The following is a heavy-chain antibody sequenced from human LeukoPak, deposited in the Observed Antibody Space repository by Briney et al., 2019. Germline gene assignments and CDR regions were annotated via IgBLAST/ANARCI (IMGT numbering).Heavy chain of an antibody. D-gene: IGHD5-24*01. CDR2: ISGSGGTT. CDR3: AKERDGYNPFDD. Sequence: GGSLRLSCAASGFTFKRKAMSWVRQAPGKGLEWVSGISGSGGTTNYADSVKGRFTISRDNPKNTLYPQMNSLRADDTAVYYCAKERDGYNPFDDWGQGTLVTVSS. CDR1: GFTFKRKA. J-gene: IGHJ4*02. V-gene: IGHV3-23*01.